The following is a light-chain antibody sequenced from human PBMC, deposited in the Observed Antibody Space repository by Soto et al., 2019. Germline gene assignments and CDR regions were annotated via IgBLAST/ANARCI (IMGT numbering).Light chain of an antibody. CDR1: SGHSSYA. J-gene: IGLJ1*01. CDR2: LNSDGSH. V-gene: IGLV4-69*01. CDR3: QTWGTGILV. Sequence: QAVVTQSPSASASLGASVKLTCTLSSGHSSYAIAWHQQQPEKGPRYLMKLNSDGSHNKGDGIPDRFSGSSSGAERYLTISSLQSEDEADYYCQTWGTGILVFGTGTKLTVL.